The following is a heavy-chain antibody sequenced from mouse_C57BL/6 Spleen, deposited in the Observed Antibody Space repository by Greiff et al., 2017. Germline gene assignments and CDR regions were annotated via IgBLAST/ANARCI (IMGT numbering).Heavy chain of an antibody. V-gene: IGHV2-4*01. CDR3: AKGRELGPFDF. CDR1: GFSLTSYG. J-gene: IGHJ1*03. CDR2: LWSGGGT. Sequence: QVQLQQSGPGLVQPSQSLSITCTVSGFSLTSYGVHWVRQPPGKGLEWLGGLWSGGGTDYNAAFISRLSICKDNYKSQVFFKMNSLQAYDTAMYYCAKGRELGPFDFWGTGTTVTVSS. D-gene: IGHD4-1*01.